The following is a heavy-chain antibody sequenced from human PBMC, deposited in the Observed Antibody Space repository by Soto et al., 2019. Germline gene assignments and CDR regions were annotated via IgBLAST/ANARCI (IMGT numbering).Heavy chain of an antibody. CDR1: GFTFTNYW. CDR2: IKQDGGEK. V-gene: IGHV3-7*01. CDR3: ARAVYATPFDY. Sequence: PGGSLRFSCAASGFTFTNYWLSWVRQAPGKGLEWVANIKQDGGEKYYVDSVKGRFAISRDNAKNSLYLQMNSLRAEDTAVYYCARAVYATPFDYWGQGTLVTVSS. D-gene: IGHD2-8*01. J-gene: IGHJ4*02.